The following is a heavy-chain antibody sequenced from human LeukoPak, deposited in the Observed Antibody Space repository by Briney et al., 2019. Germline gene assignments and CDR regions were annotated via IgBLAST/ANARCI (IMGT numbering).Heavy chain of an antibody. CDR2: IYTSGST. J-gene: IGHJ4*02. V-gene: IGHV4-4*09. CDR1: GGSISSYY. Sequence: PSETLSLTCTVSGGSISSYYWSWIRQPPGKGLEWIGYIYTSGSTNYNPSLKSRVTISVDTSKNQFSLKLSSATAADTAVYYCARHARDGYNKYYFDYWGQGTLVTVSS. CDR3: ARHARDGYNKYYFDY. D-gene: IGHD5-24*01.